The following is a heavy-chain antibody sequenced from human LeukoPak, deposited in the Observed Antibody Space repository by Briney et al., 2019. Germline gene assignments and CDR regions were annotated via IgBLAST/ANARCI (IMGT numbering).Heavy chain of an antibody. CDR2: IYYSGST. V-gene: IGHV4-39*01. D-gene: IGHD6-13*01. Sequence: PSETLSLTCIVSGGSISSGTYYWGWIRQPPGKGLEWIGSIYYSGSTYYNPSLKSRVTISVDTSKNQFSLKLSSVTAADTAVYYCARVASSWYWFDPWGQGTLVTVSS. J-gene: IGHJ5*02. CDR3: ARVASSWYWFDP. CDR1: GGSISSGTYY.